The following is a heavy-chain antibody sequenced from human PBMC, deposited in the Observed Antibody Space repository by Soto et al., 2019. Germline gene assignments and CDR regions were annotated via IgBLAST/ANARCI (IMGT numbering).Heavy chain of an antibody. CDR3: AKSLAVAGIGPFQH. D-gene: IGHD6-19*01. Sequence: EVQLVESGGGLVQPGRSLRLSCAASGFTFDDYAMHWVRQAPGKGLEWVSGISWNSGSIGYADSVKGRFTISRDNAKNSLYLQMNSLRAEDTALYYCAKSLAVAGIGPFQHWGQGTLVTVSS. J-gene: IGHJ1*01. CDR2: ISWNSGSI. V-gene: IGHV3-9*01. CDR1: GFTFDDYA.